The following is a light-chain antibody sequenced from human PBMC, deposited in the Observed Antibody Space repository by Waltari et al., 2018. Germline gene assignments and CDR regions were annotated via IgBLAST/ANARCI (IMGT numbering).Light chain of an antibody. CDR2: DDS. V-gene: IGLV3-21*02. J-gene: IGLJ2*01. Sequence: SYVLTQPPSVSVAPGQTAGITCGGNNIESKSVHWYRQKPGQAPVLVVYDDSDRPSGIPERFSGSNSGNTATLTISRVEAGDEADYYCQVWESRGDLVVFGGGTKLTVL. CDR3: QVWESRGDLVV. CDR1: NIESKS.